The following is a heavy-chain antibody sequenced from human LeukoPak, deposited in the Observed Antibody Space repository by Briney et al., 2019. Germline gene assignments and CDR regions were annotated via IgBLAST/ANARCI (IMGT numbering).Heavy chain of an antibody. J-gene: IGHJ5*02. V-gene: IGHV1-2*02. D-gene: IGHD2-21*01. Sequence: GASVKVSCKASGYTFTGYYMHWVRQAPGQGLEWMGWINPNSGGTKCAQKFQGRVTTTRDTSISTAYMELSRLRSDDTAVYYCARDGKGIPNWFDPWGQGTVVTVSS. CDR2: INPNSGGT. CDR3: ARDGKGIPNWFDP. CDR1: GYTFTGYY.